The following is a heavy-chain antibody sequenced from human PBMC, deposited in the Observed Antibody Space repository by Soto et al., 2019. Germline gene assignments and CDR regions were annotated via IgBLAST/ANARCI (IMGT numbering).Heavy chain of an antibody. J-gene: IGHJ3*02. Sequence: QVQLVQSGAEVKKPGASVKVSCKASGYTFTSYGFTWVRQAPGQGLEWMGWISAYNGNTNYAQKLQGRVTMTPDTSTSTAYMELRSLRSDDTAVYYCASSFTFGGVIVTGAFDIWGQGTMVTVSS. CDR3: ASSFTFGGVIVTGAFDI. CDR1: GYTFTSYG. D-gene: IGHD3-16*02. V-gene: IGHV1-18*01. CDR2: ISAYNGNT.